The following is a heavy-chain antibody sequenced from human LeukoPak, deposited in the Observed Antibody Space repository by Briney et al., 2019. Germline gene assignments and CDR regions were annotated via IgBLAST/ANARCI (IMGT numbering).Heavy chain of an antibody. CDR1: GFTFSSYG. CDR3: AKDLGLLWFGELLGD. CDR2: ISGSGGST. D-gene: IGHD3-10*01. J-gene: IGHJ4*02. V-gene: IGHV3-23*01. Sequence: GGSLRLSCAASGFTFSSYGMSWVRQAPGKGLEWVSAISGSGGSTYYADSVKGRFTISRDNSKNTLYLQMNSLRAEDTAVYYCAKDLGLLWFGELLGDWGQGTLVTVSS.